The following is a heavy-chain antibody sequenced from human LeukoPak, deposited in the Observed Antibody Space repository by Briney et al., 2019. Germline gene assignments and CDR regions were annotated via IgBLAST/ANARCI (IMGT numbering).Heavy chain of an antibody. V-gene: IGHV3-7*01. CDR3: ASSESTDYYDSSGYYPG. CDR2: IKQDGSEK. Sequence: PGGSLRLSCAASGFTFSSYWMSWVRQAPGKGLEWVANIKQDGSEKYYVDSVKGRFTISRDNAKNSLYLQMNSLRAEDTAVYYCASSESTDYYDSSGYYPGWGQGTLVTGSS. D-gene: IGHD3-22*01. J-gene: IGHJ4*01. CDR1: GFTFSSYW.